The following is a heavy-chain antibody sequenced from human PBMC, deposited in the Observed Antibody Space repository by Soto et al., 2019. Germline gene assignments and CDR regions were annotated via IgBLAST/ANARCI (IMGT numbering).Heavy chain of an antibody. CDR2: ISGSGGST. V-gene: IGHV3-23*01. Sequence: PGGSLRLSCAASGFTVSDYYMSWIRQAPGTGLEWISSISGSGGSTYCADAVKGRFTISRDNSKNTLYLQMNSLRAEDTAVYYCAKARGDSSGRHAFEYWGQGTLVTVSS. D-gene: IGHD6-19*01. CDR3: AKARGDSSGRHAFEY. CDR1: GFTVSDYY. J-gene: IGHJ4*02.